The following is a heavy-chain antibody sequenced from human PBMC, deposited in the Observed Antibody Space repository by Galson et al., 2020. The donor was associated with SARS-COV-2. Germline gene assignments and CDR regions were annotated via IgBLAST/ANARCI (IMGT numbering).Heavy chain of an antibody. CDR3: ARDRSSGGNYHLDY. V-gene: IGHV4-59*01. D-gene: IGHD2-15*01. Sequence: SETLSLTCTVTGGSIRSYYWSWIRQPPGKGLEWIGYIYYSGSTNYNPSLKSRVTISVDTSKNQFSLKLFSLTAADTAVYYCARDRSSGGNYHLDYWDQGTLVTVSS. CDR2: IYYSGST. J-gene: IGHJ4*02. CDR1: GGSIRSYY.